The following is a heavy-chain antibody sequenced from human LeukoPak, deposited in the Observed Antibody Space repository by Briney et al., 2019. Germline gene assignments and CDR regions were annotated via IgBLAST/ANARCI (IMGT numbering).Heavy chain of an antibody. CDR1: GFIVSSNT. J-gene: IGHJ2*01. D-gene: IGHD1-26*01. CDR3: AKDFGGSDYDWYFDL. V-gene: IGHV3-53*01. Sequence: GGSLRLSCAASGFIVSSNTMSWVRQAPGKGLEWVLVTYSGGSPYYADSVRGRFTISRDNSKNTLYLQMNSLRAEDTAVYYCAKDFGGSDYDWYFDLWGRGTVVTVSS. CDR2: TYSGGSP.